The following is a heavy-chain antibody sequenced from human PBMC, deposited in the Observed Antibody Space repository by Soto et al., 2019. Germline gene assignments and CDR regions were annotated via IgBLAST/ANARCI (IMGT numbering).Heavy chain of an antibody. Sequence: PSETLSLTCAVYGGSFSGYFWSWIRQPPGKGLEWIGEINHRGKTNYNPSLKSRVTISVDTSKNQFSLTLRSVTAADTAVYYCARLRNSDRYWGQGTLVTVSS. J-gene: IGHJ4*02. V-gene: IGHV4-34*01. CDR3: ARLRNSDRY. CDR1: GGSFSGYF. CDR2: INHRGKT.